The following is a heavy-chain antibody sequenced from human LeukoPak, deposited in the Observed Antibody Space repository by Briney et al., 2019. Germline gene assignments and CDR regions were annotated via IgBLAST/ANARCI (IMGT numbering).Heavy chain of an antibody. CDR2: INWNGGST. D-gene: IGHD6-13*01. CDR1: GFTFDDYG. V-gene: IGHV3-20*04. CDR3: ARDRSSRYFDY. Sequence: GGSLRLSCAASGFTFDDYGMSWVRQAPGKGLELVSGINWNGGSTGYADSVKGRFTISRDNAKHSLYLQMNSLRAEDTALYYCARDRSSRYFDYWGQGTLVTVSS. J-gene: IGHJ4*02.